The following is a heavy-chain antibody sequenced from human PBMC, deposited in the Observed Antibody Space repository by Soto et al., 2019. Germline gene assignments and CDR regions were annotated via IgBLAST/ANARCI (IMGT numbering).Heavy chain of an antibody. CDR1: GGSIISYY. J-gene: IGHJ5*02. Sequence: PSETLSLTCTVSGGSIISYYWSWIRQPAGKGLEWIGRIYTSGSTNYNPSLKSRVTMSVDTAKNQFSLKLSSVTAADTAVSYCARSEPYYYGSGSAANWFDPWGQGTLVTVSS. CDR3: ARSEPYYYGSGSAANWFDP. CDR2: IYTSGST. D-gene: IGHD3-10*01. V-gene: IGHV4-4*07.